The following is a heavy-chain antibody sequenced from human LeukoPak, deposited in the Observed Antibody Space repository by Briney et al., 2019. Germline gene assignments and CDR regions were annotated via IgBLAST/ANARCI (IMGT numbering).Heavy chain of an antibody. V-gene: IGHV5-51*01. CDR3: ARPSTFYYDILTGYSYYFDY. CDR1: GYSFTNYW. D-gene: IGHD3-9*01. J-gene: IGHJ4*02. CDR2: IYPGDSDT. Sequence: GESLKISCKGSGYSFTNYWIGWVRQMPGKGLEWMGIIYPGDSDTRYSPSFQGQVTISADKSISTAYLQWSSLKASDTAMYYCARPSTFYYDILTGYSYYFDYWGQGTLVTVSS.